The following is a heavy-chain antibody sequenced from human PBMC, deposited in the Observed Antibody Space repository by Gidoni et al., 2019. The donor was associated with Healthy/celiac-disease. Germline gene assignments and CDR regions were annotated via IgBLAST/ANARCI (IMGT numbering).Heavy chain of an antibody. CDR1: GLTFDAYA. V-gene: IGHV3-9*01. CDR2: ISCISGSL. CDR3: AKDIGRGSSSWLNYYYYYYGMDV. D-gene: IGHD6-13*01. Sequence: EVQLVESGVGLVQPGRSLRLSCAASGLTFDAYALHWVRQAPGKGLDWVSGISCISGSLGYSDSVKGRFTISRDNAKNSLYLQMNSLRAEDTALYYCAKDIGRGSSSWLNYYYYYYGMDVWGQGTTVTVSS. J-gene: IGHJ6*02.